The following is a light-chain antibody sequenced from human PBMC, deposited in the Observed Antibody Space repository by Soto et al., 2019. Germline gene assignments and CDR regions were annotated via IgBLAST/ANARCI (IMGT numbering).Light chain of an antibody. CDR3: QQYGSSPPVS. CDR2: GAS. Sequence: VMTQSPATLSVSPGERATLSCRASPSVSSIYLAWYQQKPGQAPRLFIYGASNRATDIPDRFSGSGSGTDFTLTITRLEPEEFAVYYCQQYGSSPPVSFGGGTKVDIK. CDR1: PSVSSIY. V-gene: IGKV3-20*01. J-gene: IGKJ4*01.